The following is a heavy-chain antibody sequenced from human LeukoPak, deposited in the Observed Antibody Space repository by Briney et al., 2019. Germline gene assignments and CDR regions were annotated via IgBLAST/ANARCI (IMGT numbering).Heavy chain of an antibody. V-gene: IGHV4-59*12. Sequence: SETLSLTCTVSGGSISSYYWSWIRQPPGKGLEWIGYIYYSGSTYYNPSLKSRVTISVDTSKNQFSLKLSSVTAADTAVYYCARDGSRIPDTALRLWGQGTLVTVSS. J-gene: IGHJ4*02. CDR3: ARDGSRIPDTALRL. CDR1: GGSISSYY. CDR2: IYYSGST. D-gene: IGHD5-18*01.